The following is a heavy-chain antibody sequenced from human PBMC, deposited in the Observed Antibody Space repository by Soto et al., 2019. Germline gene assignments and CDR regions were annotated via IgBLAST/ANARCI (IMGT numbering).Heavy chain of an antibody. CDR3: ARGPRPSSVGTGAF. V-gene: IGHV3-74*01. J-gene: IGHJ4*02. Sequence: EVQLVESGGGLVQPGGSLRLSCAASGFVFSMYWMHWVRQAPGKGLEWVSRSSDDGSTIHYADSVKGRFSISRDNAQNILFLEMTVLRDDDTAVYYCARGPRPSSVGTGAFWGQGSPVTVSS. CDR2: SSDDGSTI. CDR1: GFVFSMYW. D-gene: IGHD3-10*01.